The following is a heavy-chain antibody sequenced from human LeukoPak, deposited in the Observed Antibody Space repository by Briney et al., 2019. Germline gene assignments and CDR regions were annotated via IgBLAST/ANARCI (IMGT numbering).Heavy chain of an antibody. CDR2: INPSGGST. CDR1: GYTFTSYY. Sequence: EASVKVSCKASGYTFTSYYMHWVRQAPGQGLEWMGIINPSGGSTSYAQKFQGRVTMTRDTSTSTVYMELSSLRSEDTAVYYCARVLRYYDSSGYGYYFDYWGQGTLVTVSS. V-gene: IGHV1-46*01. D-gene: IGHD3-22*01. CDR3: ARVLRYYDSSGYGYYFDY. J-gene: IGHJ4*02.